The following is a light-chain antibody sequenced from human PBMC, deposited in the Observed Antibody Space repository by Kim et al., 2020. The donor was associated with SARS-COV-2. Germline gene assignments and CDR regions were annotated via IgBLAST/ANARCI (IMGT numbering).Light chain of an antibody. CDR2: GAS. J-gene: IGKJ4*01. Sequence: SVTPEERATLCCRASQSVSSNLAWYQQKPGQAPRHLIYGASTRATGIPARFSGSGSGTEFTLTISSLQSEDFAVYYCQQYNNWLTFGGGTKVDSK. CDR1: QSVSSN. CDR3: QQYNNWLT. V-gene: IGKV3-15*01.